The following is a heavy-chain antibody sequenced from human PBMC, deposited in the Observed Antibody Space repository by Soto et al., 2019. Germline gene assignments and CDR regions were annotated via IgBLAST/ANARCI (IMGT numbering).Heavy chain of an antibody. V-gene: IGHV1-46*01. D-gene: IGHD1-26*01. Sequence: ASVKVFCKAPRDTFTSYYINWVRQAPGQGLEWMGVINPHGGSTAYAQKFKGRVTLTRDTSASTVYMEVSSLTSEDTAMYYCARSSGGNFGIIIEGTNWFAPRGQGTLVTVSS. CDR2: INPHGGST. CDR1: RDTFTSYY. CDR3: ARSSGGNFGIIIEGTNWFAP. J-gene: IGHJ5*02.